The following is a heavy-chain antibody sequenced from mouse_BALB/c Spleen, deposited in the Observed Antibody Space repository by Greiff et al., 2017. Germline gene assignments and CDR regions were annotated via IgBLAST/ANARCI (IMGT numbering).Heavy chain of an antibody. CDR2: ISSGGST. CDR1: GFTFSSYA. J-gene: IGHJ4*01. V-gene: IGHV5-6-5*01. D-gene: IGHD1-1*01. CDR3: ARGSSYYAMDY. Sequence: VKLQEPGGGLVKPGGSLKLSCAASGFTFSSYAMSWVRPTPGKRLEWVAAISSGGSTYYPDSVKGRFTISRDNARNILYLQMSSLRSEDTAMYYCARGSSYYAMDYWGQGTSVTVSS.